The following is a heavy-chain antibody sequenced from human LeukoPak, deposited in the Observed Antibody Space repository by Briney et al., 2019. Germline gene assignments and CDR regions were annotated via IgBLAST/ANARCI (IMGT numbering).Heavy chain of an antibody. CDR1: GFTFSSYW. CDR3: SRSAYHDGSGNYYDY. D-gene: IGHD3-22*01. Sequence: GGSLRLSCAASGFTFSSYWMHWVRQAPGKGLVWVSRISDGGSTTTYADSVKGRFTISRDNAKNTLYLQMNGLRAEDTAVYYCSRSAYHDGSGNYYDYWGQGTLVTVSS. J-gene: IGHJ4*02. CDR2: ISDGGSTT. V-gene: IGHV3-74*01.